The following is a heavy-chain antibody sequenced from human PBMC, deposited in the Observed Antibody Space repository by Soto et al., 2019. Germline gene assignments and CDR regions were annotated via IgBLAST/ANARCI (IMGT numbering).Heavy chain of an antibody. V-gene: IGHV4-39*01. J-gene: IGHJ6*02. CDR3: ASRDSSSWYAYYYYYGMDV. CDR2: IYYSGST. D-gene: IGHD6-13*01. CDR1: GGSISSSSYY. Sequence: SETLSLTCNVSGGSISSSSYYWGWIRQPPGKGLEWIGSIYYSGSTYYNPSLKSRVTISVDTSMNQFSLKLSSVTAADTAVYYCASRDSSSWYAYYYYYGMDVSGQGTTVP.